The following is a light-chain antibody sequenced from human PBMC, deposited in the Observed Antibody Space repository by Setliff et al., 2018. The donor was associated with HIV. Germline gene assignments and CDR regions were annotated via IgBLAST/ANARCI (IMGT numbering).Light chain of an antibody. CDR1: SSDVGGYDY. Sequence: QSVLAQPASVSASPGQSITISCTGTSSDVGGYDYVSWYQQHPGKAPRVMIYEVTRRPSGVSDRFSGSKSGKTASLTISGLQAEDEADYYCCSYAGRSTFPVEFGGGTQLTVL. J-gene: IGLJ2*01. CDR3: CSYAGRSTFPVE. V-gene: IGLV2-23*02. CDR2: EVT.